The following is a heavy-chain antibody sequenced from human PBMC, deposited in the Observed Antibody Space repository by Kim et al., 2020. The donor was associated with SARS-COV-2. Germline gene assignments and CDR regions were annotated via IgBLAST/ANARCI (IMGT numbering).Heavy chain of an antibody. CDR2: INSDGSST. D-gene: IGHD6-6*01. CDR1: GFTFSSYW. V-gene: IGHV3-74*01. Sequence: GGSLRLSCAASGFTFSSYWMHWVRQAPGKGLVWVSRINSDGSSTSYADSVKGRFTISRDNAKNTLYLQMNSLRAEDTAVYYCAREEPEYSSSRYNWFDPWGQGTLVTVSS. CDR3: AREEPEYSSSRYNWFDP. J-gene: IGHJ5*02.